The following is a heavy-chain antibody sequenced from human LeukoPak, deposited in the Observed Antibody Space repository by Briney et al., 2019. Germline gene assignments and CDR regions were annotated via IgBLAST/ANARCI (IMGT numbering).Heavy chain of an antibody. V-gene: IGHV4-30-4*08. CDR3: ARAFSEGQYSSSSESFDY. CDR2: IYYSGST. Sequence: SQTLSLTCTVSGGSISSGDYYWSWIRQPPGKGLEWIGYIYYSGSTYYNPSLKSRVTISVDTSKNQFSLKLSSVTAADTAVYYCARAFSEGQYSSSSESFDYWGQGTLVTVSS. D-gene: IGHD6-6*01. CDR1: GGSISSGDYY. J-gene: IGHJ4*02.